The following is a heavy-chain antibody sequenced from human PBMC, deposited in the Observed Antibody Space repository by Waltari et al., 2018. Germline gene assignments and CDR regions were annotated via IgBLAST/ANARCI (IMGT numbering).Heavy chain of an antibody. Sequence: QVQLVESGGGVVQPGGSLRLSCAASGFTFSSYGMHWVRQAPGKGLEWVAFIRYDGSNKYYADSVKGRFTISRDNSKNTLYLQMNSLRAEDTAVYYCAKDRIRGVTTVGYGMDVWGQGTTVTVSS. V-gene: IGHV3-30*02. CDR3: AKDRIRGVTTVGYGMDV. CDR1: GFTFSSYG. D-gene: IGHD3-10*01. J-gene: IGHJ6*02. CDR2: IRYDGSNK.